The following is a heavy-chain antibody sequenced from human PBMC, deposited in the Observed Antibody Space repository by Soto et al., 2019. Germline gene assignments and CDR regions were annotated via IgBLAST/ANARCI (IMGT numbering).Heavy chain of an antibody. V-gene: IGHV4-39*01. Sequence: SETLSLTCTVSGGSISSSSYYWGWIRQPPGKGLEWIGSIYYSGSTYYNPSLKSRVTISVDTSKNQFSLKLSSVTAADTAVYYCATPYWNYGGVLDAFDTWGQGTMVTVSS. CDR3: ATPYWNYGGVLDAFDT. CDR1: GGSISSSSYY. D-gene: IGHD1-7*01. CDR2: IYYSGST. J-gene: IGHJ3*02.